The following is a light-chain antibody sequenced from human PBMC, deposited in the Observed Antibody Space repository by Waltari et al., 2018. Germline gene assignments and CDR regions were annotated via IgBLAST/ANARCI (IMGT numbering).Light chain of an antibody. CDR2: EVT. J-gene: IGLJ1*01. Sequence: QSALTQPASVSGSPGQSITISCTGTSSDVGRYNLVSWYQQHPGKVPKLMIFEVTKRPSGVSNRFSGSTSGNTASLTISGLQAEDEADYYCCSYAGSATPYVFGTGTKVTVL. V-gene: IGLV2-23*02. CDR1: SSDVGRYNL. CDR3: CSYAGSATPYV.